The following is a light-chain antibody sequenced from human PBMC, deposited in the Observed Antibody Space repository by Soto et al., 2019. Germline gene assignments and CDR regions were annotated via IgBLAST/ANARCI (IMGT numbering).Light chain of an antibody. Sequence: EIVLTQSPGTLSLSPGERATLSCRASQSVSSSYLAWYQQKPGQAPRLLIHGASSRATGIPDRFSGSGSGTDLSLTISRLEPEDFAVYYCQQYDNSPLTFGGGTKVEIK. CDR2: GAS. CDR1: QSVSSSY. V-gene: IGKV3-20*01. J-gene: IGKJ4*01. CDR3: QQYDNSPLT.